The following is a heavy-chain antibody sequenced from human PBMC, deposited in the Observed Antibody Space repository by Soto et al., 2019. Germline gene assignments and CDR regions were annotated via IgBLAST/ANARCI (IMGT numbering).Heavy chain of an antibody. CDR1: GYTFSTYE. CDR2: INGGNGKS. V-gene: IGHV1-3*01. Sequence: QVQLVQSGAEVKKPGASVKVSCEASGYTFSTYEMHWVRQAPGQRPEWMGWINGGNGKSKYSETLQGRVTFTRDTSAGTAYMELTSLRSEDTAVYYCARGGGATFTHYYYSMDVWGTGTTVTVSS. CDR3: ARGGGATFTHYYYSMDV. D-gene: IGHD1-26*01. J-gene: IGHJ6*03.